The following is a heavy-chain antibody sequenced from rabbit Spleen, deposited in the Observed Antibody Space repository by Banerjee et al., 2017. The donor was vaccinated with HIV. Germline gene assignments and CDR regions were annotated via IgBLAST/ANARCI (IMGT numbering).Heavy chain of an antibody. V-gene: IGHV1S40*01. D-gene: IGHD2-1*01. Sequence: QSLEESGGDLVKPEGSLALTCKASGFSFSSSDYICWVRQAPGKGLEWISCIAGSSSGFTYSATWAKGRFTCSKTSSTTVTLQMTSLTDVDTATYFCARVPYSGAYLYTRLDLWGPGTLVTVS. CDR3: ARVPYSGAYLYTRLDL. CDR2: IAGSSSGFT. J-gene: IGHJ3*01. CDR1: GFSFSSSDY.